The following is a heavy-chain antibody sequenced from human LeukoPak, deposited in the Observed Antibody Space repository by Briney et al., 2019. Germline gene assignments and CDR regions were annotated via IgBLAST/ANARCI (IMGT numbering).Heavy chain of an antibody. Sequence: QPGGSLRLSCAASGFTFSSYWMSWVRQAPGKGLEWVANIKQDGSEKYYVDSVKGRFTISRDNAKNSLYLQMNSLRAEDTAVYYCAKGTQSSAYYYYMDVWGKGTTVTVSS. J-gene: IGHJ6*03. D-gene: IGHD4-11*01. CDR2: IKQDGSEK. CDR1: GFTFSSYW. CDR3: AKGTQSSAYYYYMDV. V-gene: IGHV3-7*03.